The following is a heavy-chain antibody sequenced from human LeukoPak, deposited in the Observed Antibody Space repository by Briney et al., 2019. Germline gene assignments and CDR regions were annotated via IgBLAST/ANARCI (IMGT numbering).Heavy chain of an antibody. CDR3: AKDVAPDSGWDLDY. J-gene: IGHJ4*02. CDR2: IYNSGAKI. Sequence: GGSLRLPCAVSGLTFSTYSMTWVRQGPGKGLEWVSSIYNSGAKIFYADSVKGRFTISRDNSKNMLYLQMNSLRVEDTAVYYCAKDVAPDSGWDLDYWGQGTLVTVCS. V-gene: IGHV3-23*01. D-gene: IGHD6-19*01. CDR1: GLTFSTYS.